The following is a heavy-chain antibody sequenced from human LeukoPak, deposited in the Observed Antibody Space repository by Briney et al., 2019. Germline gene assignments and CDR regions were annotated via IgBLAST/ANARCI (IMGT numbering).Heavy chain of an antibody. CDR3: ARDASYGSGSVY. CDR2: INWNGGST. J-gene: IGHJ4*02. Sequence: GGSLRLSCAVSGFTFGDYGLSWVRQAPGKGLEWVSGINWNGGSTGYADSVKGRFAISRDNAKSSLYLQMNSLRAEDTALYHCARDASYGSGSVYWGQGTLVTVSS. D-gene: IGHD3-10*01. V-gene: IGHV3-20*01. CDR1: GFTFGDYG.